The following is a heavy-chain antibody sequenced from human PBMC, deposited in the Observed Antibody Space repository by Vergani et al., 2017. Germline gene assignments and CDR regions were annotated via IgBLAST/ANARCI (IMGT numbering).Heavy chain of an antibody. Sequence: QLQLQESGPGLVKPSETLSLTCTVSGGSISSSSYYWGWIRQPPGKGLEWIGSIYYSGSTYYNPSLKSRVTISVDTSKNQFSLKLSSVTAADTAVYYCARLGYNWNDDPDYWGQGTLVTVSS. V-gene: IGHV4-39*01. CDR2: IYYSGST. J-gene: IGHJ4*02. D-gene: IGHD1-1*01. CDR3: ARLGYNWNDDPDY. CDR1: GGSISSSSYY.